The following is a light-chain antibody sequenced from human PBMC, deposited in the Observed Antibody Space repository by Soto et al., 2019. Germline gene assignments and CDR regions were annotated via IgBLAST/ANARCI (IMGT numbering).Light chain of an antibody. CDR2: EVS. V-gene: IGLV2-8*01. J-gene: IGLJ2*01. CDR1: SSDVGGYNY. CDR3: TSYAGSNNFVV. Sequence: QSVLTQPPSASGSPGQSVPISCTGTSSDVGGYNYVSWYQQHPGKAPKLMIYEVSKRPSGVPDRFSGSKSGNTASLTVSGLQAEDEADYYCTSYAGSNNFVVFGGGT.